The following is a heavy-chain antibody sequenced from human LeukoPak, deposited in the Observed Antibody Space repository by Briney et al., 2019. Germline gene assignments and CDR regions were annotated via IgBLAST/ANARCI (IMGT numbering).Heavy chain of an antibody. CDR2: ISSSGSTI. J-gene: IGHJ6*03. CDR3: ARDTYYYGSGSYYSPYYYYMDV. D-gene: IGHD3-10*01. CDR1: GFTFSSYE. V-gene: IGHV3-48*03. Sequence: GGSLRLSCAASGFTFSSYEMNWVRQAPGKGLEWVSYISSSGSTIYYADSVKGRFTISRDNAKNSLYPQMNSLRAEDTAVYYCARDTYYYGSGSYYSPYYYYMDVWGKGTTVTVSS.